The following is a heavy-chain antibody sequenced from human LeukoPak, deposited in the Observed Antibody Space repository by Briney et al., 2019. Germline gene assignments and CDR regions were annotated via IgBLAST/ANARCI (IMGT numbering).Heavy chain of an antibody. CDR3: ARASLYYYDSSGYSDY. D-gene: IGHD3-22*01. J-gene: IGHJ4*02. V-gene: IGHV1-8*01. Sequence: GASVKVSCKASGYTFTSYDINWVRQATGQGLEWMGWMNPNSGNTGYAQKFQGRVTMTRNTSISTAYMELSSLRSEDTAVYYCARASLYYYDSSGYSDYWGQGTLVTVSS. CDR1: GYTFTSYD. CDR2: MNPNSGNT.